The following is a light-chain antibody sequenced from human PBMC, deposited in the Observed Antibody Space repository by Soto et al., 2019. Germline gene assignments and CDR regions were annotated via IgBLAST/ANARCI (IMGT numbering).Light chain of an antibody. CDR3: QQFGSSPLFT. Sequence: EIVLTQSPGTLSLSPGERATLSCRASQSVSSSYLAWYQQKPGQAPRLLIYGASSRATGIPDRFSGSGSGTEFNLTSSRLEPEDFAVYYCQQFGSSPLFTFGPGTKVDVK. V-gene: IGKV3-20*01. J-gene: IGKJ3*01. CDR2: GAS. CDR1: QSVSSSY.